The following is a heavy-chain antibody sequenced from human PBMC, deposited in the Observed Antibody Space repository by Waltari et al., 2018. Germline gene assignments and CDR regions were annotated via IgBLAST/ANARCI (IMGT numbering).Heavy chain of an antibody. Sequence: QVQLQQWGAGLLKPSETLSLTCAVYGGSFSGYYWSWIRQPPGKGLEWIGEINHSGSTNYNPSLKSRVTISVDTSKNQFSLKLSSVTAADTAVYYCARGTDYIWGSYRYNPFYFDYWGQGTLVTVSS. CDR2: INHSGST. J-gene: IGHJ4*02. V-gene: IGHV4-34*01. D-gene: IGHD3-16*02. CDR3: ARGTDYIWGSYRYNPFYFDY. CDR1: GGSFSGYY.